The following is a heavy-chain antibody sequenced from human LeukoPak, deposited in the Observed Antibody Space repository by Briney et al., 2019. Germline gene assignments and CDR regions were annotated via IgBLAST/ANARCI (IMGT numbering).Heavy chain of an antibody. Sequence: PGGSLRLSCAASGFTFSSYAMSWVRQAPGKGLEWVSAISGSGGSTYYADSVKGRFTISRDNSKDTLYLQMNSLRAEDTAVYYCAKDRATYYYGSEFDPWGQGTLVTVSS. J-gene: IGHJ5*02. CDR1: GFTFSSYA. CDR3: AKDRATYYYGSEFDP. CDR2: ISGSGGST. D-gene: IGHD3-10*01. V-gene: IGHV3-23*01.